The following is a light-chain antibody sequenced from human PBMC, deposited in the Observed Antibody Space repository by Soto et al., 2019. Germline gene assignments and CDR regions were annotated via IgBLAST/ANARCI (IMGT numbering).Light chain of an antibody. V-gene: IGKV3-20*01. CDR3: QQFAGAPRT. Sequence: IVLTQSPGTLSLSPGERASLSCKASKSLSGSYLAWYQQKPGQTPRLLIYGASTRATGIPDRFSASGSGTDFTLTISRLEPEDFAVYYCQQFAGAPRTFGQGTKLEIK. CDR1: KSLSGSY. CDR2: GAS. J-gene: IGKJ2*01.